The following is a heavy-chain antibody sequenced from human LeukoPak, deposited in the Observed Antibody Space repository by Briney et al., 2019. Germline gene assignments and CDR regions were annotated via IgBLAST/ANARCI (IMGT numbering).Heavy chain of an antibody. D-gene: IGHD1-26*01. J-gene: IGHJ4*02. CDR3: ARDATGLYFDY. CDR2: ISSSSSYI. V-gene: IGHV3-21*01. Sequence: GGSLRLSCAASGFTFSSYSMNWDRQAPGKGLEWVSSISSSSSYIYYADSVKGRFTISRDNAKNSLYLQMNSLRAEDTAVYYCARDATGLYFDYWGQGTLVTVSS. CDR1: GFTFSSYS.